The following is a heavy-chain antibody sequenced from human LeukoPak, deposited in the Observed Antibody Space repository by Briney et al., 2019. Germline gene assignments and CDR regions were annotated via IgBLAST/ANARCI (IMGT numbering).Heavy chain of an antibody. D-gene: IGHD2-2*01. V-gene: IGHV3-9*03. Sequence: GGSLRLSCAASGFTFDDYAMHWVRQAPGKGLEWVSGISWNSGSIGYADSVKGRFTISRDNAKNSLYLQMNSLRAEDMALYYCAAGYCSSTSCYHDGAFDIWGQGTMVTVSS. CDR2: ISWNSGSI. CDR1: GFTFDDYA. J-gene: IGHJ3*02. CDR3: AAGYCSSTSCYHDGAFDI.